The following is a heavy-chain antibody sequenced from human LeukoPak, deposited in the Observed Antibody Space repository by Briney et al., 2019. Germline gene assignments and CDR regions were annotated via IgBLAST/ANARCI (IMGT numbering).Heavy chain of an antibody. CDR3: AKEFRSYSSGWYCQKPQSEIDY. J-gene: IGHJ4*02. CDR1: GFTFSSYA. Sequence: GGSLRLSCAASGFTFSSYAMSWVRQAPGKGLEWVSANSGSGGSTYYADYVKGRFTISRDNSKITLYLQMNSLRAEDTAVYYCAKEFRSYSSGWYCQKPQSEIDYWGQGTLVTVSS. D-gene: IGHD6-19*01. V-gene: IGHV3-23*01. CDR2: NSGSGGST.